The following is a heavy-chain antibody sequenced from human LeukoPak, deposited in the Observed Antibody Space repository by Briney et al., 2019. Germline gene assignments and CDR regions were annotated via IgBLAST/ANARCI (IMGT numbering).Heavy chain of an antibody. CDR3: ASIAVASFDY. J-gene: IGHJ4*02. CDR1: GFTFSSYA. D-gene: IGHD6-19*01. Sequence: PGGSLRLSCAASGFTFSSYAMHWVRQAPGKGVEWVAVISYDGSNKYYADSVKGRFTISRDNSKNTLYLQMNSLRAEDTAVYYCASIAVASFDYWGQGTLVTVSS. V-gene: IGHV3-30-3*01. CDR2: ISYDGSNK.